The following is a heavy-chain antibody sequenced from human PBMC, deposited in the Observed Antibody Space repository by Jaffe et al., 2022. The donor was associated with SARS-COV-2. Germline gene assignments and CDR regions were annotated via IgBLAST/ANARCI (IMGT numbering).Heavy chain of an antibody. CDR3: ASPGVLADTAMVAGHYYGMDV. CDR1: GYTFTGYY. CDR2: INPNSGGT. J-gene: IGHJ6*02. V-gene: IGHV1-2*02. Sequence: QVQLVQSGAEVKKPGASVKVSCKASGYTFTGYYMHWVRQAPGQGLEWMGWINPNSGGTNYAQKFQGRVTMTRDTSISTAYMELSRLRSDDTAVYYCASPGVLADTAMVAGHYYGMDVWGQGTTVTVSS. D-gene: IGHD5-18*01.